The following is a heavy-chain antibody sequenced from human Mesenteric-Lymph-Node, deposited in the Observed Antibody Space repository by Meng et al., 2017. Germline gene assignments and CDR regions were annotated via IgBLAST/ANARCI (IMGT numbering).Heavy chain of an antibody. CDR1: GFTFSSYG. CDR3: ARNYDGGVDY. D-gene: IGHD4-23*01. J-gene: IGHJ4*02. CDR2: INNDGRST. V-gene: IGHV3-74*02. Sequence: VQLVDSGGGVVQPGKSLRLSCAASGFTFSSYGMHWVRQAPGKGLEWVSRINNDGRSTGYADSVKGRFTISRENAKNTLYLQMNSLRAEDTAVYYCARNYDGGVDYWGQGTLVTVSS.